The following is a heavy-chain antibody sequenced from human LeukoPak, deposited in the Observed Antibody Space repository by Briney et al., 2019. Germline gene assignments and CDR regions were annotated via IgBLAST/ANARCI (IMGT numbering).Heavy chain of an antibody. CDR1: GFTFSSYG. J-gene: IGHJ4*02. Sequence: PGTSLRLSCAASGFTFSSYGMHWVRQAPGKGLEWVAVISYDGRNKYYVDSVKGRFTISRDNSKNTLYLQMNSLRAEDTAVYYCAKDWHTVTSFDYWGQGTLVTVSS. V-gene: IGHV3-30*18. CDR2: ISYDGRNK. CDR3: AKDWHTVTSFDY. D-gene: IGHD4-17*01.